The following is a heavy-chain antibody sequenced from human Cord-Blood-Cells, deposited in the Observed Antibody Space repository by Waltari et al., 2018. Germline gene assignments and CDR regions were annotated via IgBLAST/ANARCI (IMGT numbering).Heavy chain of an antibody. J-gene: IGHJ3*02. Sequence: QVQLQQWGAGLLKPSETLSLTCAVYGGSFSGYYWSWIRQPPGKGLEWIGEINHSGSTNYNPSLKSRVTISVDTSKNQFSLKLSSVTAADTAVYYCARFSGVTIFGVVIMSDAFDIWGQGTMV. CDR2: INHSGST. D-gene: IGHD3-3*01. V-gene: IGHV4-34*01. CDR3: ARFSGVTIFGVVIMSDAFDI. CDR1: GGSFSGYY.